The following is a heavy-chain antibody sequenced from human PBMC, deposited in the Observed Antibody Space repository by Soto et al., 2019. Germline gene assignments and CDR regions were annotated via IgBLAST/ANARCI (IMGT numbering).Heavy chain of an antibody. J-gene: IGHJ5*02. CDR2: ISYDGSNK. Sequence: PGGSLRLSCAASGFTFSSYAMHWVRQAPGKGLEWVAVISYDGSNKYYADSVKGRFTISRDNSKNTLYLQMNSLRAEDTAVYYCAREIGSRSLLLFDPWGQGTLVTVSS. CDR1: GFTFSSYA. CDR3: AREIGSRSLLLFDP. D-gene: IGHD6-13*01. V-gene: IGHV3-30-3*01.